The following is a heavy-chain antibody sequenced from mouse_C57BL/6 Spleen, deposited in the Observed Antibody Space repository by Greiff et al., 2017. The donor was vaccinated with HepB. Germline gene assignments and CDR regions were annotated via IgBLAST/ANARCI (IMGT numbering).Heavy chain of an antibody. CDR1: GYSITSGYY. D-gene: IGHD2-2*01. CDR3: ARESMVTYYFDY. J-gene: IGHJ2*01. Sequence: VQLKESGPGLVKPSQSLSLTCSVTGYSITSGYYWNWIRQFPGNKLEWMGYISYDGSNNYNPSLKNRISITRDTSKNQFFLKLNSVTTEEKATYYCARESMVTYYFDYWGQGTTLTVSS. V-gene: IGHV3-6*01. CDR2: ISYDGSN.